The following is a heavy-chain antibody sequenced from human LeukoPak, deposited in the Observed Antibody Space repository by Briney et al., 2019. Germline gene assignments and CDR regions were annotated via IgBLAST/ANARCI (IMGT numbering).Heavy chain of an antibody. Sequence: SETLSLTCAVYGGSFSGYYWSWIRQPPGKGLEWSGEINHSGSTNYNPSLKSRVTISVDTSKNQFSLKLSSVTAADTAVYYCARTHIPPRAVVVVAASYYYYMDVWGKGTTVTVSS. CDR3: ARTHIPPRAVVVVAASYYYYMDV. J-gene: IGHJ6*03. CDR2: INHSGST. CDR1: GGSFSGYY. V-gene: IGHV4-34*01. D-gene: IGHD2-15*01.